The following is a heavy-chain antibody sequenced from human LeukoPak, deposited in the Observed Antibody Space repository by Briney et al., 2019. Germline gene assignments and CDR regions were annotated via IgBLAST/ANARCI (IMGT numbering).Heavy chain of an antibody. CDR3: AKDTYYYGSGSDSDY. V-gene: IGHV3-23*01. Sequence: RGSLRLSCAASGFTFRNYAMSWVGPAPGAGLEWVSLLSDRGGSTYHADSVKGRFTISRDNAKNTLYLQINSLRAEDTAVYYCAKDTYYYGSGSDSDYWGQGTLVAVSS. CDR1: GFTFRNYA. D-gene: IGHD3-10*01. J-gene: IGHJ4*02. CDR2: LSDRGGST.